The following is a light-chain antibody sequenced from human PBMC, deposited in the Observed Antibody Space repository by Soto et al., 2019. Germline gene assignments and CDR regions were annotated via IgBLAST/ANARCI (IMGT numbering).Light chain of an antibody. CDR2: DVS. J-gene: IGLJ1*01. CDR1: SSDVGGYNY. Sequence: QSALTQPRSVSGSPGQSVTISCTGTSSDVGGYNYVSWYQQHPGKAPKLMIYDVSKRPSGVPDRFSGSKSGNTASLTISGLQAEDEADYYCCSYAGSYTFGVFGTGTKLNVL. V-gene: IGLV2-11*01. CDR3: CSYAGSYTFGV.